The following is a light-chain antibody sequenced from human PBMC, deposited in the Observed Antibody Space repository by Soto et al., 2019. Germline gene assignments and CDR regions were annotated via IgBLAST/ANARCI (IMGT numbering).Light chain of an antibody. CDR3: LQYNGYYRT. J-gene: IGKJ1*01. CDR1: QTISGW. CDR2: DAS. Sequence: DIQMTQSPSTLSASVGDTVTITCRASQTISGWLAWYQQRPGKAPNLLIFDASTLERGVPSRFSGSGSGTTFTLTISSLQSDDFATYYCLQYNGYYRTFGQGTKVEIK. V-gene: IGKV1-5*01.